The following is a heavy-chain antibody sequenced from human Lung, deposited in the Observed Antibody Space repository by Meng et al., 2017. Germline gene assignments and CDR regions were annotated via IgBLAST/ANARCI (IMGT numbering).Heavy chain of an antibody. D-gene: IGHD4-11*01. Sequence: QVQGPERGQVLLTPSETLPLTCVVAGGSVSDYDGSWIRQPPGKGLEWIGEINHSGSTNYNPSLESRATISVDTSQNNLSLKLSSVTAADSAVYYCARGPTTMAHDFDYWGQGTLVTVSS. CDR3: ARGPTTMAHDFDY. J-gene: IGHJ4*02. V-gene: IGHV4-34*01. CDR1: GGSVSDYD. CDR2: INHSGST.